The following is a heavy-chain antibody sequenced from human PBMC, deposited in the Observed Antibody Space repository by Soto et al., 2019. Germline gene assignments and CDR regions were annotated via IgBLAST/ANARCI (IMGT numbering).Heavy chain of an antibody. J-gene: IGHJ4*02. CDR3: AITHLRFGEHHY. CDR2: MNPNSGNT. CDR1: GYTFTSYD. D-gene: IGHD3-10*01. V-gene: IGHV1-8*01. Sequence: QVQLVQSGAEVKKPGASVKVSCKASGYTFTSYDINWVRQATGQGLEWMGWMNPNSGNTGYAQKFQGRVTMTRNTSISTADMELSSLRSEDTAGYYCAITHLRFGEHHYWGQGTLVTVSS.